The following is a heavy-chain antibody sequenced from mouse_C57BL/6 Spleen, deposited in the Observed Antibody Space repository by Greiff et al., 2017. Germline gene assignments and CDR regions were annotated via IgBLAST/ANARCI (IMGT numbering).Heavy chain of an antibody. CDR1: GYTFTSYW. V-gene: IGHV1-64*01. D-gene: IGHD1-1*02. J-gene: IGHJ4*01. CDR2: IHPNSGST. CDR3: APYGYYAMDY. Sequence: VKLQQPGAELVKPGASVKLSCKASGYTFTSYWMHWVKQRPGQGLEWIGMIHPNSGSTNYNEKFKSKATLTVDKSSSTAYMQLSSLTSEDSAVYYCAPYGYYAMDYWGQGTSVTVSS.